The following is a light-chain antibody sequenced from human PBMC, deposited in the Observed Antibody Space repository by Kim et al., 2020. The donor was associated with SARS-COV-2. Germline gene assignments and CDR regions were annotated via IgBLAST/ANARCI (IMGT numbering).Light chain of an antibody. Sequence: GQSVTISCTGTSSAVGSYTRVSWYQQPPGTAPKLMIYEVTNRPSGVPDRFSGSKSGNTASLTISGLQAEDEADYYCSSYTSSSTLVFGGGTQLTVL. CDR3: SSYTSSSTLV. J-gene: IGLJ2*01. V-gene: IGLV2-18*02. CDR2: EVT. CDR1: SSAVGSYTR.